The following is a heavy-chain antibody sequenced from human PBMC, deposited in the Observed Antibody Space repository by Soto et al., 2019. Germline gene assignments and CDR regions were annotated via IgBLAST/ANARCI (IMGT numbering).Heavy chain of an antibody. Sequence: QLQLQESGPGLVKPSETLSLTCSVSGDSINSDKYYWGWIRQPPGKGLEWIGSINYRGNTYYNPSVQTRVTISLHQSKSRFSLKLNSVSAADSAVYFCARLEGLATISYYFDFWGQGALVTVSS. CDR1: GDSINSDKYY. V-gene: IGHV4-39*01. J-gene: IGHJ4*02. D-gene: IGHD3-9*01. CDR3: ARLEGLATISYYFDF. CDR2: INYRGNT.